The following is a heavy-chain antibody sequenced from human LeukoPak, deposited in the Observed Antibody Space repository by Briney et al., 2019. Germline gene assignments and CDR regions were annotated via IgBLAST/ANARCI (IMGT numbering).Heavy chain of an antibody. V-gene: IGHV3-48*01. J-gene: IGHJ4*02. CDR2: ISSSSSTI. D-gene: IGHD3-10*01. CDR1: GFTFSSYS. Sequence: QSGGSLRLSCAASGFTFSSYSMNWVRQAPGKGLEWVSYISSSSSTIYYADSVKGRFTISRDNAKNSLYLQMNSLRAEDTAVYYCAKGIGSGHFDYWGQGTLVTVSS. CDR3: AKGIGSGHFDY.